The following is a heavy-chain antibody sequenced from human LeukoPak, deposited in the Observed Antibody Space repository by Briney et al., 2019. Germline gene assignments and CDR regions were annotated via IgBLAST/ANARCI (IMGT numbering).Heavy chain of an antibody. D-gene: IGHD3-10*01. Sequence: ATVKVSRKASGYTFSNYGISWVRQAPGQGPECMGWISVHKGNTNYAQKLQGGVTMTTDTSPSTDYMELTSLRSDDTAVYYCARDPVFRGVKVDLYYYDYCMDVWGQGTTVTVSS. V-gene: IGHV1-18*01. J-gene: IGHJ6*02. CDR2: ISVHKGNT. CDR3: ARDPVFRGVKVDLYYYDYCMDV. CDR1: GYTFSNYG.